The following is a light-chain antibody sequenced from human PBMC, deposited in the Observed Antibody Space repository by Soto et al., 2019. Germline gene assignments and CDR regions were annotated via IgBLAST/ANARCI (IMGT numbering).Light chain of an antibody. Sequence: EIVLTQSPGTLSLSPGDRATLSCRASQTVSNNYLAWYQQKPGQAPRVIMYGASRRATGIPDRFSGGGSGTDFTLTISRLEPEDFAVYFCQQYAGPPTTFGQGTRLEI. J-gene: IGKJ5*01. V-gene: IGKV3-20*01. CDR2: GAS. CDR1: QTVSNNY. CDR3: QQYAGPPTT.